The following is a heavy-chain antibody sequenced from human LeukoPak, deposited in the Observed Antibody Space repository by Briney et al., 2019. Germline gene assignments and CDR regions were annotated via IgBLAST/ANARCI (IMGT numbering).Heavy chain of an antibody. CDR2: INPNSGGT. CDR3: AREHPEGGYLRDPYPFDY. CDR1: GYTFTGYY. D-gene: IGHD5-18*01. V-gene: IGHV1-2*02. Sequence: APVKVSCTASGYTFTGYYMHWVRQAPGQGLEWMGWINPNSGGTNSAQRFQGRVTMTRDTSISTAYMELSRLRSDDTAVYYCAREHPEGGYLRDPYPFDYWGQGTLVTVSS. J-gene: IGHJ4*02.